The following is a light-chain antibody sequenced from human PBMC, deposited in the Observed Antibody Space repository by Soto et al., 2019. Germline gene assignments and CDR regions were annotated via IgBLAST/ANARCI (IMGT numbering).Light chain of an antibody. Sequence: DIVLTQSPASLSFSPWQRSTLSGRASQSVSSYLAWYQQKPGQAPRLLIYDASNRATGIPARFSGSGSGTDFTLTISSLEPEDFAVYYCQQRSNWPPIFGQGTRLENK. V-gene: IGKV3-11*01. J-gene: IGKJ5*01. CDR1: QSVSSY. CDR3: QQRSNWPPI. CDR2: DAS.